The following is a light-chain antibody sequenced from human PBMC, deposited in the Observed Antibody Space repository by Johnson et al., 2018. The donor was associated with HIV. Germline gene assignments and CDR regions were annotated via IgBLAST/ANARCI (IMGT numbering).Light chain of an antibody. V-gene: IGLV1-51*01. Sequence: QSVLTQPPSVSAAPGQKVTISSSGSSSNIGNNYVSWYQQLPGTAPKLLIYDNNKRPSGIPDRFSGSKSGTSATLGITGLQTGDEADYYCGTWDSSLSAGRYVFGTGTKVTVL. CDR2: DNN. J-gene: IGLJ1*01. CDR1: SSNIGNNY. CDR3: GTWDSSLSAGRYV.